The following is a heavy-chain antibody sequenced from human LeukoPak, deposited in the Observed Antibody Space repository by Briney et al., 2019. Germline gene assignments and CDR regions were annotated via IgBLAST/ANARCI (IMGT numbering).Heavy chain of an antibody. J-gene: IGHJ4*02. CDR2: IWYDGSNK. D-gene: IGHD4-23*01. CDR3: ARDRGYGGYYFDY. Sequence: GGSLRLSCAASGFTFSSYGMHWVRQAPGKGLEWVAVIWYDGSNKYYADSVKGRFTISRDNSKNTLYLQMNSLRAEDTAVYYCARDRGYGGYYFDYWGQGTLVTVSS. V-gene: IGHV3-33*01. CDR1: GFTFSSYG.